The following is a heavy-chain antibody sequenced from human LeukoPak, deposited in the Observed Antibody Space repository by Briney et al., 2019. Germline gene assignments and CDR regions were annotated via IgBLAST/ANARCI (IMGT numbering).Heavy chain of an antibody. CDR1: GGSISSSSYY. D-gene: IGHD2-2*01. CDR2: IYYSGST. Sequence: PSETLSLTCTVSGGSISSSSYYWGWIRQPPGKGLEWIGSIYYSGSTYYNPSLKSRVTISVDTSKNQFSLKLSSVTAADTAVYYCARQGNDLGHIVVVPASLWGYYYYYMDVWGKGTTVTVSS. J-gene: IGHJ6*03. CDR3: ARQGNDLGHIVVVPASLWGYYYYYMDV. V-gene: IGHV4-39*01.